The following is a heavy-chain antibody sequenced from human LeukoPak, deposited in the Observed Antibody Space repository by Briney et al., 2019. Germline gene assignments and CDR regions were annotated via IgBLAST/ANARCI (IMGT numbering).Heavy chain of an antibody. J-gene: IGHJ3*02. D-gene: IGHD3-10*01. CDR1: GYSLSSGYY. CDR3: ARGQRGAFDI. Sequence: PSETLSLTCAVSGYSLSSGYYWGWIRQPPGKGLEWIGSIYHSGSTYYNPSLKSRVTISVDTSKNQFSLKLSSVTAADTAVYYCARGQRGAFDIWGQGTMVTVSS. V-gene: IGHV4-38-2*01. CDR2: IYHSGST.